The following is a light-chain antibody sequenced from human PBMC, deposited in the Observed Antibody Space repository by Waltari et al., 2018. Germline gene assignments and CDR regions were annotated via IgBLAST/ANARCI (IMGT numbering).Light chain of an antibody. Sequence: DIQMTQSPSSLSASVGDRVTITCRASQNIDNYLNWYQQKPGKPPRVLIFAAYKLQRGVPSRFSGSGSGTHFTLTIDNLQPEDFATYYCQLSDGVPGWTFGQGTKVEI. CDR2: AAY. CDR3: QLSDGVPGWT. J-gene: IGKJ1*01. CDR1: QNIDNY. V-gene: IGKV1-39*01.